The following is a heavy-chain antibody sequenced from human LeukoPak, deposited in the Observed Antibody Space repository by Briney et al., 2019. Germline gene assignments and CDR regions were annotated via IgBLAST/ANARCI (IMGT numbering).Heavy chain of an antibody. D-gene: IGHD7-27*01. J-gene: IGHJ4*02. CDR2: ICYSGST. CDR1: GGSISSYY. V-gene: IGHV4-59*01. Sequence: SETLSLTCTVSGGSISSYYWSWIRQPPGKGLEWIGYICYSGSTNYNPSLKSRVTISVDTSKNQFSLKLSSVTAADTAVYYCARGLGTRYYFDYWGQGTLVTVSS. CDR3: ARGLGTRYYFDY.